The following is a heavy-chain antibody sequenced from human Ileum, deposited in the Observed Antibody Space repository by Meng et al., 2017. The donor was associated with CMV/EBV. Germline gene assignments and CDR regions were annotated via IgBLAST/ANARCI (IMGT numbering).Heavy chain of an antibody. CDR3: ARAAARGVPVDL. CDR1: GGSLTSYY. D-gene: IGHD3-10*01. CDR2: IHPTGTT. J-gene: IGHJ5*02. V-gene: IGHV4-4*07. Sequence: QLRMQESGPRLLQPSATLSLHCTVTGGSLTSYYWTWIRQPAGKGLEWIGRIHPTGTTDDNPSLRSRVSMSLDKSKNQFSLKLTSVTAADTAVYYCARAAARGVPVDLWGQGTLVTVSS.